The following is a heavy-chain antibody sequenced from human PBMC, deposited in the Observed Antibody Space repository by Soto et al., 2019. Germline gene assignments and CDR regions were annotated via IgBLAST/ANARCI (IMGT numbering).Heavy chain of an antibody. D-gene: IGHD1-7*01. V-gene: IGHV3-23*01. CDR2: ITATGGTT. J-gene: IGHJ3*02. CDR3: AKCMQAYWNYDAHHI. Sequence: EVKLLESGGGLVQPGGSLRLSCAASGFTFSTYSMSWVRQAPGKGLEWVAHITATGGTTYYADSVKGRFTISRDTSRNTLYLQMNNLRAEDTALYYCAKCMQAYWNYDAHHIWGQGTMVTVSS. CDR1: GFTFSTYS.